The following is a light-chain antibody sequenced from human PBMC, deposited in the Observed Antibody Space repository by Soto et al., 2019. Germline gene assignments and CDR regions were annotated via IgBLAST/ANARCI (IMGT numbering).Light chain of an antibody. CDR1: SSDVGSYNL. CDR2: EGS. Sequence: QSVLPHPASVSGSPGHSITISCTGTSSDVGSYNLVSWYQQHPGKAPKLMIYEGSKRPSGVSNRFSGSKSGNTASLTISGLKAEDEADYYCCSYAGSSTYVFGTGTKV. V-gene: IGLV2-23*01. CDR3: CSYAGSSTYV. J-gene: IGLJ1*01.